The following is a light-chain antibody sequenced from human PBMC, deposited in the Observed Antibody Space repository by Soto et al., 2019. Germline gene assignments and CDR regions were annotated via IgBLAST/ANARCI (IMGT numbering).Light chain of an antibody. J-gene: IGKJ1*01. CDR1: QNVRSN. CDR2: GAS. V-gene: IGKV3-15*01. CDR3: QQYDDWPET. Sequence: EIVMTQSPATLSVYPVSRATLSCRASQNVRSNLAWYQQKPGQAPRLLIYGASTRATGIPARFSGRGSGTEFILTISSLQSEDFAVYYCQQYDDWPETFGQGTKVDIK.